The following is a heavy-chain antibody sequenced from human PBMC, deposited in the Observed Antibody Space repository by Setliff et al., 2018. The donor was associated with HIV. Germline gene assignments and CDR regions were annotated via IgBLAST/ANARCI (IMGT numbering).Heavy chain of an antibody. D-gene: IGHD3-16*01. Sequence: PSETLSLTCAVSGYSISSGYYWGWIRQPPGKGLEWIGSMYHSGSTYYNSSLKSRVTISIDTSKNQLSLKLSSVTAADTAVYYCARDWAAPYYYGMDVWGPGTTVTVSS. CDR3: ARDWAAPYYYGMDV. CDR2: MYHSGST. J-gene: IGHJ6*02. CDR1: GYSISSGYY. V-gene: IGHV4-38-2*02.